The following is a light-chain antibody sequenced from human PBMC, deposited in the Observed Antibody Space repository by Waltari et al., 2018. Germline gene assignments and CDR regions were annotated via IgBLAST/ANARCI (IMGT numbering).Light chain of an antibody. V-gene: IGKV3-20*01. CDR1: QSVTSSY. CDR3: QQYDGSPGWT. CDR2: GAS. Sequence: EIVLTQSPDTLSLSPGERATLSCRASQSVTSSYLSWYQHKPGQAPRLLIYGASSRATGIPDRFSGSGSGTDFTLTISRLEPEDFAVYYCQQYDGSPGWTFGQGTKV. J-gene: IGKJ1*01.